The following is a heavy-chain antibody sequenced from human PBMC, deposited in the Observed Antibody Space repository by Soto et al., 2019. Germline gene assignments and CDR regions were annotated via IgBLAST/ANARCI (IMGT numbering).Heavy chain of an antibody. CDR3: AREGASGSHIGY. D-gene: IGHD3-22*01. CDR1: GGTFSSYA. CDR2: IIPIFGTA. J-gene: IGHJ4*02. Sequence: QVQLVQSGAEVKKPGSSVKVSCKASGGTFSSYAISWVRQAPGQGLEWMGGIIPIFGTANYAQKFQGRVKITADESTSTAYWERSSLRYEYTAVYYCAREGASGSHIGYWGQGTLVTVSS. V-gene: IGHV1-69*01.